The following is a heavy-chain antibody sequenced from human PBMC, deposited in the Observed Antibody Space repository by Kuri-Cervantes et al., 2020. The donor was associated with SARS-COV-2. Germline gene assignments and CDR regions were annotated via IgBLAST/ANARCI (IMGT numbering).Heavy chain of an antibody. CDR3: AKDQHGIVVVVAAIDY. Sequence: GGSLRLSCAASGFTFSDYNINWVRQAPGKGLEWVSYISSSSRTIYYADSVKGRFTISRDNGRNSLYLQMNSLRAEDTAVYYCAKDQHGIVVVVAAIDYWGQGTLVTVSS. J-gene: IGHJ4*02. CDR1: GFTFSDYN. D-gene: IGHD2-15*01. CDR2: ISSSSRTI. V-gene: IGHV3-48*01.